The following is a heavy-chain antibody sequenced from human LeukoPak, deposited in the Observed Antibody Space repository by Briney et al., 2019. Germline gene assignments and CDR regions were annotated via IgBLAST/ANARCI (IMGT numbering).Heavy chain of an antibody. J-gene: IGHJ6*02. CDR1: GFTFSSNA. CDR3: AKASCGGECYYAMDV. V-gene: IGHV3-23*01. CDR2: ISGSGRNT. D-gene: IGHD2-21*01. Sequence: PGGSLRLSCAASGFTFSSNAMNWVRQAPGKGLEWVSRISGSGRNTYYADSVKGRFTISRDNPKNTLYLQMNSLRAEDTAVYYCAKASCGGECYYAMDVWGQGTTVTVSS.